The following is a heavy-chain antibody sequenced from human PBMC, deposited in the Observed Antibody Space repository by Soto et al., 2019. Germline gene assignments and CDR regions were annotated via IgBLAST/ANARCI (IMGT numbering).Heavy chain of an antibody. CDR3: ARRGAANHFDY. Sequence: PGGSLRLSCAASGFTFSDYGMHWVRQAPGKGLEWVAVIWYDGSNKYYAESVKGRFTISRENSKNTLYLQMNSLRAEDTAVYFCARRGAANHFDYWGQGTLVTVYS. J-gene: IGHJ4*02. CDR2: IWYDGSNK. D-gene: IGHD1-26*01. CDR1: GFTFSDYG. V-gene: IGHV3-33*01.